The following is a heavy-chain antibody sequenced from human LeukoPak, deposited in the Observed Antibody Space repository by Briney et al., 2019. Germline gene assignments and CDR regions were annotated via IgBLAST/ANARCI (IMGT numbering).Heavy chain of an antibody. CDR3: AGAAAGYYFDY. V-gene: IGHV1-69*04. CDR2: IIPILGIA. J-gene: IGHJ4*02. Sequence: SVKVSCKASGGTFNSYAISWVRQAPGQGLEWMGRIIPILGIANYAQKFQGRVTITADKSTSTAYMELSSLRSEDTAVYYCAGAAAGYYFDYWGQGTLVTVSS. D-gene: IGHD6-13*01. CDR1: GGTFNSYA.